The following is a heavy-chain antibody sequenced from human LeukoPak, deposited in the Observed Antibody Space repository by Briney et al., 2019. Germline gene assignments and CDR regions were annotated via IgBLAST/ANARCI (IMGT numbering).Heavy chain of an antibody. CDR1: GFTFDDYA. CDR3: AKGLLWFGEGPGYMDV. Sequence: GGSLRLSCAASGFTFDDYAMHWVRQAPGKGLEWVSLISWDGGSTYYADSVKGRFTISRDNSENSLYLQMNSLRAEDTALYYCAKGLLWFGEGPGYMDVWGKGTTVTVSS. V-gene: IGHV3-43D*03. CDR2: ISWDGGST. J-gene: IGHJ6*03. D-gene: IGHD3-10*01.